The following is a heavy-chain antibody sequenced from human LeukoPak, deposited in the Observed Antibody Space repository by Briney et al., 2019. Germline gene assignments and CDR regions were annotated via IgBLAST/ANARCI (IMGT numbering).Heavy chain of an antibody. Sequence: ASVKVSCKASGYTFTSYGISWVRQAPGQGLEWMGWISAYNGNTNYAQKLQGRVTMTTDTSTSTAYMELRSLRSDDTAVYYCARDSPYSSSWYCDYWGQGTLVTVPS. CDR3: ARDSPYSSSWYCDY. CDR2: ISAYNGNT. D-gene: IGHD6-13*01. CDR1: GYTFTSYG. J-gene: IGHJ4*02. V-gene: IGHV1-18*01.